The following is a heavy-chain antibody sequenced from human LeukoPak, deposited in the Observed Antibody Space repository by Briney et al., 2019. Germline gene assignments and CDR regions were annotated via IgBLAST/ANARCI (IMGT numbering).Heavy chain of an antibody. V-gene: IGHV7-4-1*02. J-gene: IGHJ4*02. CDR3: ARVHDSSGYYYFDY. D-gene: IGHD3-22*01. CDR1: GYAFTSYA. CDR2: INTNTGSP. Sequence: SVNVSCKASGYAFTSYAMNCVRRAPGQGLEWMGWINTNTGSPTYDQGFTGRFVFSLDTSISKAYLQISSLKAEDTAVYYCARVHDSSGYYYFDYWGQGTLVTVSS.